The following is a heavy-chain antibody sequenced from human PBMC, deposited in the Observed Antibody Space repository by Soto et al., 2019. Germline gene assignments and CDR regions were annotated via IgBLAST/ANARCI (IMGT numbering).Heavy chain of an antibody. CDR3: ARDRLIAVTGLLHY. Sequence: QVQLVQTGAEVKKPGASVKVSCKTSGYPFTSYGITWVRQAPGQGPEWLGWISAYNGKTSYTKKFQGRVTMTTDTSTSTAYMELRSLRSDDTAVYYCARDRLIAVTGLLHYWGQGTLVPVSS. CDR2: ISAYNGKT. CDR1: GYPFTSYG. V-gene: IGHV1-18*01. J-gene: IGHJ4*02. D-gene: IGHD6-19*01.